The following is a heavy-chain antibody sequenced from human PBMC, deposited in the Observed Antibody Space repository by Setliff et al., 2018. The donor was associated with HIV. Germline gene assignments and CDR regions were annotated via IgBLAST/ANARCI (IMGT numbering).Heavy chain of an antibody. J-gene: IGHJ5*02. CDR1: GGPLNSRNW. Sequence: ETLSLTCAVSGGPLNSRNWWSWVRQPPGKGLEWIGEVFHSGSANSNASPRSRVMISVDTSKNQFSLKLSAVTAADTAVYYCARDHVFGSRTGFDPWGPGILVTVSS. V-gene: IGHV4-4*02. CDR2: VFHSGSA. D-gene: IGHD3-10*01. CDR3: ARDHVFGSRTGFDP.